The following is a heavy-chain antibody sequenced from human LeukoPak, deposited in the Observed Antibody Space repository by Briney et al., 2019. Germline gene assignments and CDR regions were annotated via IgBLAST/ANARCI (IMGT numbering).Heavy chain of an antibody. CDR3: ARDPSEEGAKNDY. CDR2: ISAYNGNT. D-gene: IGHD1-26*01. CDR1: GYTFTIYG. Sequence: ASVNVSFKASGYTFTIYGISWVRQAPGQGLEWMGWISAYNGNTDYAQKLQGRVTMTTDTSTSTAYMELRSLRSDDTAVYYCARDPSEEGAKNDYWGQGTLVTVSS. J-gene: IGHJ4*02. V-gene: IGHV1-18*01.